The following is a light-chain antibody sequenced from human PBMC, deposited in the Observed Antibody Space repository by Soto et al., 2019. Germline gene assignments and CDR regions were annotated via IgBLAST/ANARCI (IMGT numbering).Light chain of an antibody. CDR3: QQFYRYPST. CDR2: KAS. CDR1: QSVDTC. Sequence: DIQMTQSPSALSASVGDTVTITCRASQSVDTCLAWYQQKPWKAPHLLIYKASRLETGVPSRFSGRGSVTDYTLTITGLQPDDFATSYCQQFYRYPSTFGQGTKVEI. J-gene: IGKJ1*01. V-gene: IGKV1-5*03.